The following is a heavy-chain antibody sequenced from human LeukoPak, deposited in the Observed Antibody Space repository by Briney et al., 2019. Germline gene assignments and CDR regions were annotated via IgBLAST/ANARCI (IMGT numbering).Heavy chain of an antibody. CDR1: GGSISSGDYY. CDR2: IYYSGST. CDR3: ARHGSDSRKIFFDY. Sequence: PSETLSLTCTVSGGSISSGDYYWSWIRQPPGKGLEWIGYIYYSGSTYYNPSLKSRVTISVDTSKNQFSLKLSSVTAADTAVYYCARHGSDSRKIFFDYWGQGTLVTVSS. J-gene: IGHJ4*02. D-gene: IGHD3-3*01. V-gene: IGHV4-30-4*08.